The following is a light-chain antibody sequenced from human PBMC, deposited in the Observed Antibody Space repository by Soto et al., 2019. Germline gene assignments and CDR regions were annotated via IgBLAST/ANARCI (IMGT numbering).Light chain of an antibody. CDR2: EGS. V-gene: IGLV2-23*01. CDR3: CSYAGSSPDV. CDR1: SSDVGSYNL. J-gene: IGLJ1*01. Sequence: QSVLTQPASVSGSPGQSITISCTGTSSDVGSYNLVSWYQQHPGKAPKLMIYEGSKRPSGVSNRFSGSKSGNTASLTISGLQAEDEADYYCCSYAGSSPDVFGTVTKVTVL.